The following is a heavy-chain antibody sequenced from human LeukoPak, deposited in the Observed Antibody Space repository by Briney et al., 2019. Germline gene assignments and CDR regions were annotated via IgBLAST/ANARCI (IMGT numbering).Heavy chain of an antibody. CDR2: IRCDGSNK. CDR1: GFTFSSYG. CDR3: AGSSGYYYSWFDP. D-gene: IGHD3-22*01. J-gene: IGHJ5*02. V-gene: IGHV3-30*02. Sequence: GGSLRLSCAASGFTFSSYGMHWVRQAPGKGLEWVAFIRCDGSNKYYADSVKGRFTISRDNSKNTLYLQMNSLRAEDTAVYYCAGSSGYYYSWFDPWGQGTLVTVSS.